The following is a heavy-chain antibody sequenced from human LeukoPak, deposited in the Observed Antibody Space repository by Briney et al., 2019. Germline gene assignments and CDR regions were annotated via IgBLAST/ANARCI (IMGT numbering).Heavy chain of an antibody. Sequence: GGSLRLSCAASGFTFSSYAMGWVRQAPGKGLEWVSAISGSGGSTYYADSVKGRFTISRDNSKNSLYLQMNSLRAEDTAVYYCASFFSSSTRGYYYYGMDVWGQGTTVTVSS. J-gene: IGHJ6*02. CDR1: GFTFSSYA. V-gene: IGHV3-23*01. CDR2: ISGSGGST. CDR3: ASFFSSSTRGYYYYGMDV. D-gene: IGHD6-6*01.